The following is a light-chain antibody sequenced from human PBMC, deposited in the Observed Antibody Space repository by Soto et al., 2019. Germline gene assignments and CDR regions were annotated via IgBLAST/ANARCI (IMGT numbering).Light chain of an antibody. J-gene: IGKJ5*01. Sequence: EIVLTQSPGTLSLSPGERATLSCRASQSVSSSYLAWYQQKPGQAPRLPIYGASSRATGIPDRFSGSGSGTDFTLTISRLEPEDLAVYYCQQYGSSPITVGQGTRREIK. CDR2: GAS. V-gene: IGKV3-20*01. CDR1: QSVSSSY. CDR3: QQYGSSPIT.